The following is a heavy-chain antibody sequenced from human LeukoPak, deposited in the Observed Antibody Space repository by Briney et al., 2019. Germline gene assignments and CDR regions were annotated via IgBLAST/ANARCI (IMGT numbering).Heavy chain of an antibody. V-gene: IGHV4-59*08. CDR1: GGSIGSYH. Sequence: SETLSLTCTVSGGSIGSYHWSWVRQRPGKGLEWIGYIFDSGSPSYKPALKSRVTISLDTSKNQFSLRLGSATAADTAVYYCARHDDNGYYFFDIWGQGTLVTVSS. J-gene: IGHJ4*02. CDR3: ARHDDNGYYFFDI. D-gene: IGHD5-24*01. CDR2: IFDSGSP.